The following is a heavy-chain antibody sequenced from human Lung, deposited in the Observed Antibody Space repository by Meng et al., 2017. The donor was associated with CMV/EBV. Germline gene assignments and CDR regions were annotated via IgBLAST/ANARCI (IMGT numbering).Heavy chain of an antibody. D-gene: IGHD3-10*01. Sequence: QLQGSGPGLVTPPETLSLTCAVSGDSITNHDWCAWVRQPAGKGLEWIGEIPHRGSSAYNPSLKSRVSMSIDKSKNQFSLKLTSVTAADTAVYHCLRRSGGSVWGQGTLVTVSS. CDR3: LRRSGGSV. CDR2: IPHRGSS. J-gene: IGHJ1*01. V-gene: IGHV4-4*03. CDR1: GDSITNHDW.